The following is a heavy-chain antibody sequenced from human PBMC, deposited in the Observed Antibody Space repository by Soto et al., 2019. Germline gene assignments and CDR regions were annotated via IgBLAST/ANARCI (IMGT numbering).Heavy chain of an antibody. CDR1: GYTFTSYG. CDR2: ISAYNGNT. V-gene: IGHV1-18*01. CDR3: ARDRTYYDILTGYYNPFDY. Sequence: GASVKVSCKASGYTFTSYGISWVRQAPGQGLEWMGWISAYNGNTNYAQKLQGRVTMTTDTSTSTAYMELRSLRSDDTAVYYCARDRTYYDILTGYYNPFDYWGQGTLVTVSS. J-gene: IGHJ4*02. D-gene: IGHD3-9*01.